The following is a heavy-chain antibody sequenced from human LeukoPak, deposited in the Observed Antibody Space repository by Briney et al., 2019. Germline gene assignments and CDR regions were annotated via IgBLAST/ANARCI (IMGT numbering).Heavy chain of an antibody. D-gene: IGHD1-26*01. CDR2: MSSSGGTI. CDR1: GFSFSSYE. Sequence: PGRSLRLSCAASGFSFSSYEMNWVRQAPGKGLEWVSYMSSSGGTIYSADSVKGRFTISRDNGKNSLYLQMNSLRAEDTAVYYCARGMTGSYFGHFDYWGQGTLVTVSS. CDR3: ARGMTGSYFGHFDY. V-gene: IGHV3-48*03. J-gene: IGHJ4*02.